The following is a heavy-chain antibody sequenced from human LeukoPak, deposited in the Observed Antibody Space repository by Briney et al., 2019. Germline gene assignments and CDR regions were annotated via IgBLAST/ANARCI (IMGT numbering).Heavy chain of an antibody. J-gene: IGHJ4*02. Sequence: SETLSLTCTVSGGSISSYYWSWIRQPPGKGLEWIGYIYYGGSTNYNPSLKSRVTISVDTSKNQFSLKLSSVTAADTAVYYCARDDNYGTFDYWGQGTLVTVSS. CDR3: ARDDNYGTFDY. CDR1: GGSISSYY. D-gene: IGHD4-17*01. CDR2: IYYGGST. V-gene: IGHV4-59*01.